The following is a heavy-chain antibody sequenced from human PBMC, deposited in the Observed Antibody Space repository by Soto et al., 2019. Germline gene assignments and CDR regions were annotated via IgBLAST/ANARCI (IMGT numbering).Heavy chain of an antibody. V-gene: IGHV1-69*13. CDR2: IIPIFGTA. D-gene: IGHD6-13*01. CDR1: GGTFSSYT. Sequence: ASVKVSCKASGGTFSSYTISWVRQAPGQGLEWMGGIIPIFGTANYAQKFQGRVTITADESTSTAYMELSSLRSEDTAVYYCARVPRYSSSWYPDYWGQGTLVTVSS. CDR3: ARVPRYSSSWYPDY. J-gene: IGHJ4*02.